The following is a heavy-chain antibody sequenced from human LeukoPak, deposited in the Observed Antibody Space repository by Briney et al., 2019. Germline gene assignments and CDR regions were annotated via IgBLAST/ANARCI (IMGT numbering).Heavy chain of an antibody. D-gene: IGHD6-13*01. CDR3: ARESGYSSSWYPFAVITHDAFDT. CDR2: IYYSGST. Sequence: SETLSLTCTVSGGSISSSSYYWGWIRQPPGKGLEWIGSIYYSGSTNYNPSLKSRVTISVDTSKNQFSLKLSSVTAADTAVYYCARESGYSSSWYPFAVITHDAFDTWGQGTMVTVSS. CDR1: GGSISSSSYY. J-gene: IGHJ3*02. V-gene: IGHV4-39*07.